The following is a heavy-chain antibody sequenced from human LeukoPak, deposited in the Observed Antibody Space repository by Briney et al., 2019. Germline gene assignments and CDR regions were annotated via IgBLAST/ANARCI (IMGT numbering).Heavy chain of an antibody. V-gene: IGHV4-39*01. Sequence: KPSETLSLTCTVSGDSISSSDYYWSRIRQPPGKELEWIASINYGGTTYYNPSLKSRVTISVDTSKNQFSLRLSSVTAADTAVYLCARYVVYGSGKYYFDYWGQGSLVTVSS. CDR2: INYGGTT. CDR3: ARYVVYGSGKYYFDY. D-gene: IGHD3-10*01. CDR1: GDSISSSDYY. J-gene: IGHJ4*02.